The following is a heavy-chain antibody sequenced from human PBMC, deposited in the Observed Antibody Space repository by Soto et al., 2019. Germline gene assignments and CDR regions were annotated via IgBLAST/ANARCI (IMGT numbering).Heavy chain of an antibody. J-gene: IGHJ4*02. CDR2: IYYSGST. CDR3: ARALQLVVLMVYPIFDY. V-gene: IGHV4-30-4*01. Sequence: SETLSLTCTVSGGSISSGDYYWSWIRQPPGKGLEWIGYIYYSGSTYYNQSLKSRVTISVDTSKNQFSLKLRSVTAADTAVYYCARALQLVVLMVYPIFDYWGQGTLVTVSS. CDR1: GGSISSGDYY. D-gene: IGHD2-8*01.